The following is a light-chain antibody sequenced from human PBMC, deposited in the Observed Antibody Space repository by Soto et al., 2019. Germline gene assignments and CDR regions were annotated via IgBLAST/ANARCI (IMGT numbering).Light chain of an antibody. CDR3: QQRSNWWT. CDR2: DAS. V-gene: IGKV3-11*01. Sequence: EFVLTQAPATLSLSPGGRATLSCRARQSVSSYLAWYQQKPGQAPRLLIYDASNRATGIPARFSGSGSGTDFTLTISSLEPEDFAVYYCQQRSNWWTFGQGTKVDIK. CDR1: QSVSSY. J-gene: IGKJ1*01.